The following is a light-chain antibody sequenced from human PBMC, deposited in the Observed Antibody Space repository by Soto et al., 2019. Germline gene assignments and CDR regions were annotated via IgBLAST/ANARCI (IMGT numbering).Light chain of an antibody. V-gene: IGKV1-39*01. J-gene: IGKJ2*01. CDR3: QQSYSTPYS. CDR2: AAS. Sequence: DIQMTQSPSSLSASVGDRVTITCRASQSISSYLNWYQQKPGKAPKLLIYAASSLQSVVPSRFSGSGSGTDFTLTISSLQPEYFATYYCQQSYSTPYSCGQGTKLEIK. CDR1: QSISSY.